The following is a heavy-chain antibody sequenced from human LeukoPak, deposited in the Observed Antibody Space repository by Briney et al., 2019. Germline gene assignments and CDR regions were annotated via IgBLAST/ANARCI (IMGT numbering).Heavy chain of an antibody. V-gene: IGHV3-9*01. CDR1: GFTFDDYA. D-gene: IGHD6-13*01. CDR2: ISWNSGSI. J-gene: IGHJ3*02. Sequence: PGGSLRLSCAASGFTFDDYAMPWVRQAPGTDLEWVSGISWNSGSIGYADSAKGRFTISRDNAKNSLYLQMNSLRTEDTALYYCAKDVSSSWYVNAFAMWGQGTMVTVSS. CDR3: AKDVSSSWYVNAFAM.